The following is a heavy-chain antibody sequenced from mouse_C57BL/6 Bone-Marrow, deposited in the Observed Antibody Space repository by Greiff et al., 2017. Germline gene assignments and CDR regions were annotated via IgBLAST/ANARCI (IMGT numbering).Heavy chain of an antibody. D-gene: IGHD2-2*01. Sequence: QVQLKESGAELARPGASMKLSCKASGYTFTSYGISWVKQRTGQGLEWIGEIYPRSGNTYYNEKFKGKATLTADKSSSTAYMELRSLTSEDSAVYFCARGNGYWFAYWGQGTLVTVSA. J-gene: IGHJ3*01. CDR2: IYPRSGNT. CDR3: ARGNGYWFAY. CDR1: GYTFTSYG. V-gene: IGHV1-81*01.